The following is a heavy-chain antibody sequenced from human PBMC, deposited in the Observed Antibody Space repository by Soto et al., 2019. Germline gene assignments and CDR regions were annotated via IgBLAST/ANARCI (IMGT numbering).Heavy chain of an antibody. CDR3: ARGWAALDY. CDR1: GFTFSNYW. D-gene: IGHD2-15*01. V-gene: IGHV3-7*01. Sequence: LRLSCTASGFTFSNYWMTWVRQAPGKGLEWVANMKEDGGEKYYLDSVNGRFTISRDNAKNSLYLQMNSLRAEDTAVYFCARGWAALDYWGQGCVVTVSS. J-gene: IGHJ4*02. CDR2: MKEDGGEK.